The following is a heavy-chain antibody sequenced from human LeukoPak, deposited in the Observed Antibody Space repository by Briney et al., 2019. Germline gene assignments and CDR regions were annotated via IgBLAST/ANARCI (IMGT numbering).Heavy chain of an antibody. D-gene: IGHD3-16*02. J-gene: IGHJ5*02. CDR1: GYTFTSYG. CDR3: ARVDTFGGVIVIPWFDP. Sequence: ASVKVSCKASGYTFTSYGISWVRQAPGQGLEWMGWISAYNGNTNYAQKLQGRVTMTTDTSTSTAYMELRSLRSDDTAVYYCARVDTFGGVIVIPWFDPWGQGTLVTVSS. V-gene: IGHV1-18*01. CDR2: ISAYNGNT.